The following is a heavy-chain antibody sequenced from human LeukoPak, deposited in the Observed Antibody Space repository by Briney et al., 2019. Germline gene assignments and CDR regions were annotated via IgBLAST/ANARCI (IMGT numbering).Heavy chain of an antibody. CDR2: ISSSSSYI. V-gene: IGHV3-21*01. D-gene: IGHD1/OR15-1a*01. Sequence: GGSLRLSCAASGLTVNNNYMNWVRQAPGKGLEWVSSISSSSSYIYYTDSVKGRFTISRDNAKNSLYLQMNSLRAEDTAVYYCARDNNPYYFDYWGQGTLVTVSS. CDR1: GLTVNNNY. CDR3: ARDNNPYYFDY. J-gene: IGHJ4*02.